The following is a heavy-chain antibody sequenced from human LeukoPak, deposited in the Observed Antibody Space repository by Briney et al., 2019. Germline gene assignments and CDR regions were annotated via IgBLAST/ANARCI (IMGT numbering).Heavy chain of an antibody. V-gene: IGHV3-74*01. CDR2: IRDDGATT. CDR1: GFTFSNYW. D-gene: IGHD6-25*01. CDR3: ARGGRRGSGSYYFDN. J-gene: IGHJ4*02. Sequence: GGSLRLSCAASGFTFSNYWMHWVRQGPGKGLVWVSRIRDDGATTNYADSVRGRFTISRDNAKNTLYLQMSSLRAEDTAVYYCARGGRRGSGSYYFDNWGQGTLVPVSS.